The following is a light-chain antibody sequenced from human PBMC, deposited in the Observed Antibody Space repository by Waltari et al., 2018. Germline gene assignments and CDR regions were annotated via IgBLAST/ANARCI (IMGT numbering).Light chain of an antibody. Sequence: DIQMTQSPSTVSASVGDRVTITCRASQSISRWLAWYQQKPGKAPKLLIPKASSLQSGVPSRFSGGGSGTEFTLNITSLQPDDFATYYCQHYNSFSALFTFGPGTQVDIK. CDR1: QSISRW. CDR3: QHYNSFSALFT. J-gene: IGKJ3*01. CDR2: KAS. V-gene: IGKV1-5*03.